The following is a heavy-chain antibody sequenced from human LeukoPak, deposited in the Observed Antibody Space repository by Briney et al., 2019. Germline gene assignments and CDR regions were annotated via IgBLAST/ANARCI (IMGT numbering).Heavy chain of an antibody. CDR3: ARAAYYDSGGSH. CDR2: INPTGSGT. D-gene: IGHD3-22*01. V-gene: IGHV1-46*01. J-gene: IGHJ4*02. Sequence: ASVKVSCKASGYTFTRYYMHWVRQAPGQGLKGMGIINPTGSGTAYAQKFQGRVTMTSDTSTSTVYMELSSLRSEDTAVYYCARAAYYDSGGSHWGQGTLVTVSS. CDR1: GYTFTRYY.